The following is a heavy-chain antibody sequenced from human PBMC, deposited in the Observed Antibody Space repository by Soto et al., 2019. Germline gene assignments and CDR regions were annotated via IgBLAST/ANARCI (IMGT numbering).Heavy chain of an antibody. CDR2: IDTSGGGT. D-gene: IGHD6-13*01. Sequence: EVQLLESGGGLVQPGGSRSLSLAPSGLPFSTFPLSWVARVQGKGLEWVSAIDTSGGGTYYADSVKGRFTISRDNSKNTLYLQMNSLRAEDTAVYYAVKSSRTLGDSWGQGTLVTVSS. CDR1: GLPFSTFP. V-gene: IGHV3-23*01. J-gene: IGHJ4*02. CDR3: VKSSRTLGDS.